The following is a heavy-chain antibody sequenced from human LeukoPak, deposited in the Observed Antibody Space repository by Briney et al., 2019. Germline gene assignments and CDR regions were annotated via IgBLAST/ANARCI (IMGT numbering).Heavy chain of an antibody. J-gene: IGHJ4*02. D-gene: IGHD4-23*01. CDR3: ARDFIIGYYGGNTPFDY. CDR2: INPNSGGT. Sequence: ASVKVSCKASGYTFTSYYMHWVRQAPGQGLEWMGWINPNSGGTNYAQKFQGRVTMTRDTSISTAYMELSRLRSDDTAVYYCARDFIIGYYGGNTPFDYWGQGTLVTVSS. CDR1: GYTFTSYY. V-gene: IGHV1-2*02.